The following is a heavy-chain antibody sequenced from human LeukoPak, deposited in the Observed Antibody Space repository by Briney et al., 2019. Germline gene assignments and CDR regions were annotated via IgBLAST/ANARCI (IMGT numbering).Heavy chain of an antibody. V-gene: IGHV4-59*01. CDR3: ARDPLSTNDFDI. D-gene: IGHD1-1*01. CDR2: INYSGST. Sequence: PSQTLSLTCTVSGGSITNSYWNWIRQSPGKGLEWIGYINYSGSTNYNPSLKSRVTISVDTSKNQFSLKLSSVTAADTAVYFCARDPLSTNDFDIWGQGTMVTVSS. CDR1: GGSITNSY. J-gene: IGHJ3*02.